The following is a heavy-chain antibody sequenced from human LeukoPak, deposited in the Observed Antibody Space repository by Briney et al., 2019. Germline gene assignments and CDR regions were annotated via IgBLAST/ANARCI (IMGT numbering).Heavy chain of an antibody. CDR3: ARGTSIVVVTAIGPLDY. CDR2: INAGNGNT. CDR1: GYTFTSYA. D-gene: IGHD2-21*02. Sequence: GASVKVSCKASGYTFTSYAMHWVRQAPGQRLEWMGWINAGNGNTKYSQKFQGRVTITRDTSASTAYMELSSLRSEDTAVYYCARGTSIVVVTAIGPLDYWGQGTLVTVSS. V-gene: IGHV1-3*01. J-gene: IGHJ4*02.